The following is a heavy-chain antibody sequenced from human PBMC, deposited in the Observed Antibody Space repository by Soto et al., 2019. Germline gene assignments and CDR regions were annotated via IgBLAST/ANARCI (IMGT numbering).Heavy chain of an antibody. J-gene: IGHJ4*02. D-gene: IGHD2-21*02. CDR2: ISGSGCST. CDR1: GFTFSSYA. CDR3: AVTYCGGDCYSGRYY. V-gene: IGHV3-23*01. Sequence: GGSLRLSCAASGFTFSSYAMSWVRQAPGKGLEWVSAISGSGCSTYYPDSVKGRFTISRDNSKNTLYLQMNSLRAEDTAVYYCAVTYCGGDCYSGRYYWGQGTLVTVSS.